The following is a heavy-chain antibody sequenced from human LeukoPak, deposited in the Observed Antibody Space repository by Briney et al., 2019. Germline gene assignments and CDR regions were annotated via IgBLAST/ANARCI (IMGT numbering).Heavy chain of an antibody. D-gene: IGHD1-1*01. CDR1: TFSFSDYS. J-gene: IGHJ3*02. Sequence: GGSLRLSCVASTFSFSDYSMNWVRQAPGKGLEWVSSISSSDSSDSYIYFADSVRGRFTFSRDNAKHSLYLHMNSLRAEDTAVYYCARAAHDHAFDIWGQGTMVTVSS. CDR3: ARAAHDHAFDI. CDR2: ISSSDSSDSYI. V-gene: IGHV3-21*01.